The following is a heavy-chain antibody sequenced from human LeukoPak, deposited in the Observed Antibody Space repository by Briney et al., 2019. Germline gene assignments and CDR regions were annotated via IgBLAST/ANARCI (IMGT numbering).Heavy chain of an antibody. CDR3: ARTNLDCKNGVCYDY. Sequence: GASVKVSCKASGGTFSGYAISWVRQAPGQGLEWMGGIIPIFGTANYAQKFQGRVTVTTDTSTSTAYMELRSLRSDDTAVYYCARTNLDCKNGVCYDYWGQGTLVTVSS. J-gene: IGHJ4*02. CDR1: GGTFSGYA. CDR2: IIPIFGTA. V-gene: IGHV1-69*05. D-gene: IGHD2-8*01.